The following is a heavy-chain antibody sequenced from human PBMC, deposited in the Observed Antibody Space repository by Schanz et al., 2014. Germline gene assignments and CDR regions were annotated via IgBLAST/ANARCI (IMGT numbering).Heavy chain of an antibody. CDR1: EFTFSSYK. Sequence: EVQLVESGGGLVKPGGSLRLSCEASEFTFSSYKMNWVRQAPGKGLEWVSSISSSGSYIHYADSVKGRFTISRDNAKNTLYLQMNSLRAEDTAVYYCARDRGYCSGGSCLTFDYWGQGTTVTVSS. V-gene: IGHV3-21*01. CDR3: ARDRGYCSGGSCLTFDY. D-gene: IGHD2-15*01. J-gene: IGHJ4*03. CDR2: ISSSGSYI.